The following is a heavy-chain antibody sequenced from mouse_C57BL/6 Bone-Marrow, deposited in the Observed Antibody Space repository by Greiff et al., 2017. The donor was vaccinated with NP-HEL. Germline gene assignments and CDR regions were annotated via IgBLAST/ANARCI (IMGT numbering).Heavy chain of an antibody. CDR1: GYSITSGYY. Sequence: VQLKQSGPGLVKPSQSLSLTCSVTGYSITSGYYWNWIRQFPGNKLEWMGYISYDGSNNYNPSLKNRISITRDTSKNQFFLKLNSVTTEDTATYYCARSRKRYAMDYWGQGTSVTVSS. CDR2: ISYDGSN. J-gene: IGHJ4*01. V-gene: IGHV3-6*01. CDR3: ARSRKRYAMDY.